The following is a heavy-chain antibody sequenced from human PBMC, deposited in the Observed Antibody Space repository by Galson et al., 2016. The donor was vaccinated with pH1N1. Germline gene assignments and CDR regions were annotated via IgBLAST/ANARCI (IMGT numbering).Heavy chain of an antibody. J-gene: IGHJ5*02. D-gene: IGHD4-11*01. CDR3: ARDKGYSNYKGGPYYWFGL. CDR1: GDSISNYY. V-gene: IGHV4-4*09. CDR2: IYRSGTT. Sequence: LSLTCIVSGDSISNYYWSWLRQSPGRGLAWIGYIYRSGTTNSNPSLKGRVTISVDTSKNQFSLRLRSVTAADTAMSYCARDKGYSNYKGGPYYWFGLWGQATLVTVSS.